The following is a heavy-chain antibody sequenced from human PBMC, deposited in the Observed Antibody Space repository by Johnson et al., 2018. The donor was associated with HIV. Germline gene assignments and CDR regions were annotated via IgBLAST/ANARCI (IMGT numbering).Heavy chain of an antibody. CDR2: ISGSGGST. Sequence: VQLVESGGGLVQPGGSLRLSCAASGFTVSSNYMSWVRQAPGKGLEWVSAISGSGGSTYYADSVKGRFTISRDNSKNTLYLQRNSLRAGDTAVYYCAKVGLGATPSGPGSAFDIWGQGTMVTVSS. D-gene: IGHD1-26*01. V-gene: IGHV3-23*04. CDR3: AKVGLGATPSGPGSAFDI. CDR1: GFTVSSNY. J-gene: IGHJ3*02.